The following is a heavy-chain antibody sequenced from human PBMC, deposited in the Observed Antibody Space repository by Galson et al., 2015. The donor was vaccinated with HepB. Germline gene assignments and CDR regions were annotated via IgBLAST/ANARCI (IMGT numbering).Heavy chain of an antibody. D-gene: IGHD3-3*01. CDR2: MNPNSGNT. J-gene: IGHJ5*02. Sequence: SVKVSCKASGYTFTSYDINWVRQATGQGLEWMGWMNPNSGNTGYAQKFQGRVTMTRNTSISTAYMELSSLRSEDTAVYYCARAGDRDYDFWSGYYIYWFDPWGQGTLVTVSS. CDR3: ARAGDRDYDFWSGYYIYWFDP. V-gene: IGHV1-8*01. CDR1: GYTFTSYD.